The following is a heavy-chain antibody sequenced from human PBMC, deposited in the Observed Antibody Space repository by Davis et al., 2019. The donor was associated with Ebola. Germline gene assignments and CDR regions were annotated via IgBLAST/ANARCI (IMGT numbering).Heavy chain of an antibody. J-gene: IGHJ6*02. Sequence: PGGSLRLSCAASGFTFSSYWMSWVRQAPGKGLEWVANIKQDGREKYYVDSVKGRFTISRDNAKNSLYLQMNSLRAEDTAVYYCAKWGVGATLYYYYYGMDVWGQGTTVTVSS. CDR3: AKWGVGATLYYYYYGMDV. CDR2: IKQDGREK. CDR1: GFTFSSYW. D-gene: IGHD1-26*01. V-gene: IGHV3-7*03.